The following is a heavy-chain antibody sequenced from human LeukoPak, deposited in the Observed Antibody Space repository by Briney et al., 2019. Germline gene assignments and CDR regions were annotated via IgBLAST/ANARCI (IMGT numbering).Heavy chain of an antibody. V-gene: IGHV4-39*02. CDR1: GGSISSSSYY. CDR3: ARDRDPTGYFDL. Sequence: SETLSLTCTVSGGSISSSSYYWGWIRQPPGKGLEWIGSIYYSGSTYYNPSLKSRVTISVDTSKNQFSLKLSSVTAADTAVYYCARDRDPTGYFDLWGRGTLVTVSS. CDR2: IYYSGST. J-gene: IGHJ2*01. D-gene: IGHD3-10*01.